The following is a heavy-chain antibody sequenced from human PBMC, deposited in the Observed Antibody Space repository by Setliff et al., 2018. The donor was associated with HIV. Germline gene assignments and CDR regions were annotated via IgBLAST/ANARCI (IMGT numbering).Heavy chain of an antibody. CDR3: TGFSYNFWVYRFDH. D-gene: IGHD3-3*01. Sequence: SETLSLTCSVSGGSTTSGGYYWSWIRQHPGKGLEYIGYIYYSGSTYYNPSLKSRVTMSIATSTQQFFLNVTSVTAADTAVYYCTGFSYNFWVYRFDHWGQGALVTVSS. J-gene: IGHJ4*02. CDR1: GGSTTSGGYY. V-gene: IGHV4-31*03. CDR2: IYYSGST.